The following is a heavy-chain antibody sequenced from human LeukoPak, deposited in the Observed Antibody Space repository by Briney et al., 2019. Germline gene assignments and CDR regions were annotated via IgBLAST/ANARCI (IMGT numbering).Heavy chain of an antibody. D-gene: IGHD2/OR15-2a*01. Sequence: PSETLSLTCTVSGDSINNNVYYWGWIRQPPGKGLEWIAIISYSGTTYYNPSLKTRATISIDTSKNQFSLKLSSVTAADTAVYYCATTTFLLYMDVWGKGTTVTISS. CDR2: ISYSGTT. V-gene: IGHV4-39*07. CDR3: ATTTFLLYMDV. J-gene: IGHJ6*03. CDR1: GDSINNNVYY.